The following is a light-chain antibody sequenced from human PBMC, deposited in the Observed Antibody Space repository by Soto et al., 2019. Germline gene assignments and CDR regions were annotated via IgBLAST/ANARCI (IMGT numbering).Light chain of an antibody. CDR1: QGISSY. CDR2: AAF. V-gene: IGKV1-9*01. CDR3: QQLSTYPRT. J-gene: IGKJ1*01. Sequence: DIQLTQSPSFLSASVGDRVTITCRASQGISSYLAWYQQKPGKAPKLLIYAAFPLEDGVPSRFSGSGSGTEFTLTISSLQPEDFATYYCQQLSTYPRTFGLGTKVEVK.